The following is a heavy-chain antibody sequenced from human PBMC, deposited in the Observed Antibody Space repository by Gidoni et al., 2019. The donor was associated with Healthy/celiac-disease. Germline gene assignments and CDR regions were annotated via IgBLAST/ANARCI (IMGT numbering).Heavy chain of an antibody. CDR3: AQTRGGSDPSNYYYYYMDV. CDR2: IYWDDDK. J-gene: IGHJ6*03. V-gene: IGHV2-5*02. Sequence: QITLKESGTTLVKPTQTLTLTCTSSGLSLSTSGVGEGWIRQPPGKALEWLALIYWDDDKRYSPSLKSRLTITKDTSKNQVVLTMTNMDPVDTATYYCAQTRGGSDPSNYYYYYMDVWGKGTTVTVSS. CDR1: GLSLSTSGVG. D-gene: IGHD3-10*01.